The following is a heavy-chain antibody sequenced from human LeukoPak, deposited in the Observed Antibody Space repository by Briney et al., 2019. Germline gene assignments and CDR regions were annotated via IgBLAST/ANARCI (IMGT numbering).Heavy chain of an antibody. V-gene: IGHV4-59*01. CDR1: GGSLSSYY. J-gene: IGHJ4*02. Sequence: KPSETLSLTFTVPGGSLSSYYWSWIRPPPGEGLEWIGYIYYSGSTNYNPSLKSRVTISVDTSKNQFSLKLSSVTAADTAVYYCVRHGYTYGSIDYWGQGTLVTVSS. CDR3: VRHGYTYGSIDY. D-gene: IGHD5-18*01. CDR2: IYYSGST.